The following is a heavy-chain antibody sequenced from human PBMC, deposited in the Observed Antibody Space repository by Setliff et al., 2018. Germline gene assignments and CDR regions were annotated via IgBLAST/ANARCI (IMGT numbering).Heavy chain of an antibody. V-gene: IGHV4-39*02. Sequence: SETLSLTCTVSGVSIGDTYYYWAWIHQPPGKGLEWVGSVSFSGSAYFSPSLKSRVAISLDTSTNVFSLKLSSLIAADTAVYYCARDPGFHSGTWSLDSWGQGRLVTVSS. D-gene: IGHD2-21*01. CDR3: ARDPGFHSGTWSLDS. CDR1: GVSIGDTYYY. J-gene: IGHJ4*02. CDR2: VSFSGSA.